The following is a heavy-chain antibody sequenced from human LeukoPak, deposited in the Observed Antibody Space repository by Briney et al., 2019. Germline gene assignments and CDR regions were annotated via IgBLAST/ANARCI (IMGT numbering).Heavy chain of an antibody. V-gene: IGHV3-7*01. D-gene: IGHD5-12*01. CDR1: GFTFSSYA. Sequence: QPGGSLRLSCAASGFTFSSYAMSWVRQAPGKGLEWVANIKQDGGEKYYVDSVKGRFTISRDNAKNSLYLQMNSLRAEDTAVYYCASLIVAISPTFDYWGQGTLVTVSS. J-gene: IGHJ4*02. CDR2: IKQDGGEK. CDR3: ASLIVAISPTFDY.